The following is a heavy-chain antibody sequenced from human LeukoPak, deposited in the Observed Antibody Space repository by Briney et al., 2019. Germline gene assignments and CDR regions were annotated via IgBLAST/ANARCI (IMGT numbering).Heavy chain of an antibody. CDR1: GYSFTSYW. Sequence: GESLRISCKGSGYSFTSYWISWVRQMPGKGLEWMVRIDPSDSYTNYSPSFQGHVTISADKSISTAYLQWSSLKASDTAMYYCAIKYYYYYGMDVWGQGTTVTVSS. CDR2: IDPSDSYT. V-gene: IGHV5-10-1*01. J-gene: IGHJ6*02. CDR3: AIKYYYYYGMDV.